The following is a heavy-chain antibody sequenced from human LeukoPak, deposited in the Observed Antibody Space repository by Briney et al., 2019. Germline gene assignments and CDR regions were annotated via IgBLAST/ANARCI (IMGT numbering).Heavy chain of an antibody. CDR1: GFTFSSYG. Sequence: GGSLRLSCAASGFTFSSYGMHWVRQAPGKGLEWVAFISYDGSNKYYADSVKGRFTISRDNSKNTLYLQMNSLRAEDTAVYYCAKDAVPGGLAGWLPWVYWGQGTLVTVSS. V-gene: IGHV3-30*18. CDR3: AKDAVPGGLAGWLPWVY. CDR2: ISYDGSNK. D-gene: IGHD5-24*01. J-gene: IGHJ4*02.